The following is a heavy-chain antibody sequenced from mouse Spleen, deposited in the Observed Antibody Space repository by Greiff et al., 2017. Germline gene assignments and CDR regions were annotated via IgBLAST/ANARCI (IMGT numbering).Heavy chain of an antibody. D-gene: IGHD2-1*01. Sequence: EVQRVESGGGLVQPGGSRKLSCAASGFTFSSFGMHWVRQAPEKGLEWVAYISSGSSTIYYADTVKGRFTISRDNPKNTLFLQMTSLRSEDTAMYYCARGGNPWFAYWGQGTLVTVSA. CDR1: GFTFSSFG. V-gene: IGHV5-17*02. CDR3: ARGGNPWFAY. J-gene: IGHJ3*01. CDR2: ISSGSSTI.